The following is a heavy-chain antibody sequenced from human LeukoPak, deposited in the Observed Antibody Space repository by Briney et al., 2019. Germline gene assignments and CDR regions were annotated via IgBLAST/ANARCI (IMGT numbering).Heavy chain of an antibody. J-gene: IGHJ4*02. Sequence: GGSLRLSCAASGFTFSSYAMSWVRQAPGKGLEWVSAISGSGGSTYYADSVKGRFTISRDNSKNTLYLQMNSLRAEDTAVYYCAKAGYSGSYFLWDYWGQGTLVTVSS. CDR2: ISGSGGST. V-gene: IGHV3-23*01. D-gene: IGHD1-26*01. CDR1: GFTFSSYA. CDR3: AKAGYSGSYFLWDY.